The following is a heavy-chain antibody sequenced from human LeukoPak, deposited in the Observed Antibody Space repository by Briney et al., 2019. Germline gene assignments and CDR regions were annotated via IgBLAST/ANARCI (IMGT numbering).Heavy chain of an antibody. J-gene: IGHJ6*03. V-gene: IGHV3-33*06. CDR3: AKDPGDYYMDV. CDR1: GFTFSSYG. Sequence: PGGSLRLSRAASGFTFSSYGMHWVRQAPGKGLEWVAVIWYDGSNKYYADSVKGRFTISRDNSKNTLYLQMNSLRAEDTAVYYCAKDPGDYYMDVWGKGTTVTVSS. CDR2: IWYDGSNK.